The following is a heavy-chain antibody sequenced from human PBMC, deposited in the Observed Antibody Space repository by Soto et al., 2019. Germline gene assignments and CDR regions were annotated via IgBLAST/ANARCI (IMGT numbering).Heavy chain of an antibody. D-gene: IGHD3-22*01. Sequence: QAQLVQSGAEVKKPGASVKVSCKASGYSFSSYGITWVRQAPGQGLEWLGWISPYSDDTKYAQRPQGRVTMTTDASTRSAYMDIRGLRSDDTAIYYCARGGYYDSSGARNYHYYGMDVWGQGTTVTVSS. CDR2: ISPYSDDT. J-gene: IGHJ6*02. V-gene: IGHV1-18*01. CDR1: GYSFSSYG. CDR3: ARGGYYDSSGARNYHYYGMDV.